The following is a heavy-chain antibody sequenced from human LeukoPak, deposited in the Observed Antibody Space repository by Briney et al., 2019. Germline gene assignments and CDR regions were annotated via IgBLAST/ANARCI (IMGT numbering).Heavy chain of an antibody. Sequence: ASVKVSCKASGGTFSSYAISWVRQAPGQGLEWMGGIIPIFGTANYAQKFQGRVTITADESTSTAYMELSSLRSEDTAVYYCARVGGETYYYGSRSYGYWGQGTLVTVSS. CDR3: ARVGGETYYYGSRSYGY. J-gene: IGHJ4*02. V-gene: IGHV1-69*01. D-gene: IGHD3-10*01. CDR1: GGTFSSYA. CDR2: IIPIFGTA.